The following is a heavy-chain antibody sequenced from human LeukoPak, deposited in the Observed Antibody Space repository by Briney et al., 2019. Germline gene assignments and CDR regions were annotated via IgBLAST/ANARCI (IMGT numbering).Heavy chain of an antibody. CDR1: GFTFSSYW. CDR3: ARETTTGWIAAGPLDY. Sequence: GGSLRLSCAASGFTFSSYWMSWVRQAPGKGLEWVANIKQDGSEKYYVDSVKGRFTISRDNAKNSLYLQMNSLRAEDTAVYYCARETTTGWIAAGPLDYWGQGTQVTVSS. D-gene: IGHD6-19*01. V-gene: IGHV3-7*01. J-gene: IGHJ4*02. CDR2: IKQDGSEK.